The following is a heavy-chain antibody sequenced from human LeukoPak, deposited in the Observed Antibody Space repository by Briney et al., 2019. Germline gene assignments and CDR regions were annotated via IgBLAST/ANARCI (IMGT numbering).Heavy chain of an antibody. V-gene: IGHV3-66*01. CDR2: IYSGGST. D-gene: IGHD3-22*01. CDR1: GFTFSNAW. Sequence: PGGSLRLSCAASGFTFSNAWMSWVRQAPGKGLEWVSVIYSGGSTYYADSVKGRFIISRDNAKNSLYLQMNSLRAEDTAVYYCARDRDDSSGYYPWGQGTLVTVSS. J-gene: IGHJ5*02. CDR3: ARDRDDSSGYYP.